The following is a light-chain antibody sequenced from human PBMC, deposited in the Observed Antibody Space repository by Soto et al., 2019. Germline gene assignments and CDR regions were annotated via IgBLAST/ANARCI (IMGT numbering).Light chain of an antibody. CDR2: RAS. V-gene: IGKV3-15*01. Sequence: EIVMTQSPATLSVSPGERVTLSCRASQSVSSNLVWYQQKPGQAPRLLIYRASIRATGIPARFSGSGSVTEFTLTISSLQSEDFAVYYCQQYDRWPPNYTFGQGTKV. CDR3: QQYDRWPPNYT. CDR1: QSVSSN. J-gene: IGKJ2*01.